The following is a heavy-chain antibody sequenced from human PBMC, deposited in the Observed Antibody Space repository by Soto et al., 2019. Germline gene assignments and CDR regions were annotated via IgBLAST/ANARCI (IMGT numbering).Heavy chain of an antibody. CDR3: ARVSGGSIFGVVPRFDP. Sequence: PSETLSLTCTVSGGSISSYYWSWIRQPPGKGLEWIGYIYYSGCTNYNPSLKSRVTISVDTSKNQFSLKLSSVTAADTAVYYCARVSGGSIFGVVPRFDPWGQGTLVTVSS. D-gene: IGHD3-3*01. CDR1: GGSISSYY. V-gene: IGHV4-59*01. CDR2: IYYSGCT. J-gene: IGHJ5*02.